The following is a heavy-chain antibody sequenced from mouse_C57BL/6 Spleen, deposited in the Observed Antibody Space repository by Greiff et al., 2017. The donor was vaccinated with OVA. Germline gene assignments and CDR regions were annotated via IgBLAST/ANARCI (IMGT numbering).Heavy chain of an antibody. V-gene: IGHV2-6-1*01. D-gene: IGHD2-4*01. CDR3: ARHDYDYGSAWFAY. J-gene: IGHJ3*01. CDR2: IWSDGST. Sequence: QVQLQQSGPGLVAPSQSLSITCTVSGFSLTSYGVHWVRQPPGKGLEWLVVIWSDGSTTYNSALKSRLSISKDNSKSQVFLKMNSLQTDDTAMYYCARHDYDYGSAWFAYWGQGTLVTVSA. CDR1: GFSLTSYG.